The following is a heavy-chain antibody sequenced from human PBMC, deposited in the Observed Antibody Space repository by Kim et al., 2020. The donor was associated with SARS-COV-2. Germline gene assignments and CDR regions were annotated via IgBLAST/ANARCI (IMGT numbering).Heavy chain of an antibody. CDR2: IYYSGST. Sequence: SETLSLTCTVSGGSISSYYWSWIRQPPGKGLEWIGYIYYSGSTNYNPSLKSRVTISVDTSKNQFSLKLSSVTAADTAVYYCARERIVVVPAADRGMGDRPLYYYYYGMDVWGQGTTVTVSS. V-gene: IGHV4-59*13. CDR3: ARERIVVVPAADRGMGDRPLYYYYYGMDV. D-gene: IGHD2-2*01. J-gene: IGHJ6*02. CDR1: GGSISSYY.